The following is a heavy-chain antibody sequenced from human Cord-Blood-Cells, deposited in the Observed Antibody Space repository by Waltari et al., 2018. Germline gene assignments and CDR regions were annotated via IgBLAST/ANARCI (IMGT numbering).Heavy chain of an antibody. V-gene: IGHV3-49*04. CDR1: GFTFGDYA. Sequence: EVQLVESGGGLVQPGRSLRLSCTASGFTFGDYAMSWVRQAPGKGLEWVGFIRSKAYGGTTEYAASVKGRFTISRDDSKSIAYLQMNSLKTVDTAVYYCTSGGYCSSTSCYWGQGTLVTVSS. CDR2: IRSKAYGGTT. CDR3: TSGGYCSSTSCY. J-gene: IGHJ4*02. D-gene: IGHD2-2*01.